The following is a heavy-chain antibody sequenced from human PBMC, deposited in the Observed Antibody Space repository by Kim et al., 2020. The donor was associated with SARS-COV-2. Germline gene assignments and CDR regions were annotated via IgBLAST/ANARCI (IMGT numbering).Heavy chain of an antibody. CDR2: IYYSGST. CDR1: GGSISSYY. CDR3: ARLSSSRSYNWFDP. V-gene: IGHV4-59*13. D-gene: IGHD6-13*01. Sequence: SETLSLTCTVSGGSISSYYWSWIRQPPGKGLEWIGYIYYSGSTNYNPSLKSRVTISVDTSKNQFSLKLSSVTAADTAVYYCARLSSSRSYNWFDPWGQGTLVTVSS. J-gene: IGHJ5*02.